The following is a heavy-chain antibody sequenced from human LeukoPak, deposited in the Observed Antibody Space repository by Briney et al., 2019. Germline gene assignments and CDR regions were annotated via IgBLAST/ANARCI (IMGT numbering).Heavy chain of an antibody. CDR2: ISWNSGSI. D-gene: IGHD4-17*01. CDR1: GFTFDDYA. V-gene: IGHV3-9*01. J-gene: IGHJ4*02. CDR3: AKVDGDDFDY. Sequence: GGSLRLSCAASGFTFDDYAMHWVRHAPGKGLEWVSGISWNSGSIGYADSVKGRFTISRDNAKNSLYLQMNSLRAEDTALYYCAKVDGDDFDYWGQGTLVTVSS.